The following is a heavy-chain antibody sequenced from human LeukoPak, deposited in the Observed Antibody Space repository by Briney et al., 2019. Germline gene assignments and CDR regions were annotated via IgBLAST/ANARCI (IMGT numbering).Heavy chain of an antibody. CDR3: AKESGALGAPLYDY. V-gene: IGHV3-23*01. CDR2: ISDNGGGR. Sequence: PGGSLRLSCGASGLIFRNYAMSWVRQAPGEGLEWVSGISDNGGGRYYADSVKGRFTISRDNSKNMLYLQMNSLRAEDTAVYYCAKESGALGAPLYDYWGRGILVTASS. D-gene: IGHD4/OR15-4a*01. J-gene: IGHJ4*02. CDR1: GLIFRNYA.